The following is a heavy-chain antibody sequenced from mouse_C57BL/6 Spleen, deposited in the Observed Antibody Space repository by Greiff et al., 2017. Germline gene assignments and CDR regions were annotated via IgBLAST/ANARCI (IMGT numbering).Heavy chain of an antibody. CDR1: GYTFTDHT. V-gene: IGHV1-78*01. D-gene: IGHD1-1*01. Sequence: QVQLQQSDAELVKPGASVKISCKASGYTFTDHTMHWMKQRPEQGLEWIGYIYPRDGSTKYNEKFKGKATLTADKSSSTAYMQLNSLTSEDSAVYFCANYYGSSPLDYWGQGTTLTVSS. CDR2: IYPRDGST. J-gene: IGHJ2*01. CDR3: ANYYGSSPLDY.